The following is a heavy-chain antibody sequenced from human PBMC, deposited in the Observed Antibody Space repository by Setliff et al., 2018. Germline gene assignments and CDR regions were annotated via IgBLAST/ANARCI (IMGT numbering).Heavy chain of an antibody. CDR2: ISYSGRT. V-gene: IGHV4-31*11. D-gene: IGHD2-15*01. J-gene: IGHJ4*02. Sequence: SETLSLTCAVSGGSISTDPYFWTWIRQHPVKGLEWIGYISYSGRTSYNPSLYSRITVSLDRSKNQFSLQLTSVTAADTAMYYCARVAYPNGGSCRYFDNWGQGTLVTAAS. CDR1: GGSISTDPYF. CDR3: ARVAYPNGGSCRYFDN.